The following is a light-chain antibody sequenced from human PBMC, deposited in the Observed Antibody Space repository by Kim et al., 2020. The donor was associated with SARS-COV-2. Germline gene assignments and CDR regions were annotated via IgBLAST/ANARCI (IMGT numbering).Light chain of an antibody. Sequence: TLSASVGDRVTITCRARQSISSWLAWYQQKPGKAPKLLIYKASSLESGVPSRFSGSGSGTEFTLTISSLQPDDFATYYCQQYNSYLFGGGTKLEIK. CDR2: KAS. CDR1: QSISSW. J-gene: IGKJ4*01. V-gene: IGKV1-5*03. CDR3: QQYNSYL.